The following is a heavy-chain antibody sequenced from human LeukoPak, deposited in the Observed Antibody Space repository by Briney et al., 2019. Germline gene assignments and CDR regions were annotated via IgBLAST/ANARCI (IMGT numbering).Heavy chain of an antibody. D-gene: IGHD3-22*01. CDR3: ARGSTYYESSGQVPFDY. CDR1: GFSLGDFN. Sequence: GGSLRLSCVAYGFSLGDFNMIWVRQAPGKGLEWLSYIGPSSSISYLSTYYAQSAKGRFTISRDIASNSLFLQMSSLRAEDTAVYYCARGSTYYESSGQVPFDYWGQGTLVTVSS. V-gene: IGHV3-48*01. J-gene: IGHJ4*02. CDR2: IGPSSSISYLST.